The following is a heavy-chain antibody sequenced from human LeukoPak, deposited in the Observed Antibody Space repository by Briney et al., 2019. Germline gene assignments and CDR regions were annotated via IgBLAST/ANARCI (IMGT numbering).Heavy chain of an antibody. CDR1: GFTFSSYG. D-gene: IGHD3-10*01. J-gene: IGHJ3*02. CDR2: ISGSGGTS. CDR3: AKDLRYSYGSGSDAFDI. V-gene: IGHV3-23*01. Sequence: PGGSLRLSCAASGFTFSSYGMSWVRQAPGKGLDWVSAISGSGGTSYYADSVKGRFTISRDNSKNTLYLQMNSLRAEDTAVYYCAKDLRYSYGSGSDAFDIWGQGTMVTVSS.